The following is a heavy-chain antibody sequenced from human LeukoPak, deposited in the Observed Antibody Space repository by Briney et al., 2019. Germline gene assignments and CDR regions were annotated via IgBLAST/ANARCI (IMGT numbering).Heavy chain of an antibody. Sequence: ASVKVSCKASGYTFTSYYMHWVRQAPGQGLEWMGIINPSGGSTTSAQKCQGRVTMTRDTSTSTVYMELSSLRSEDTAVYYCARDPWGPVDYWGQRTLVTVSS. V-gene: IGHV1-46*01. J-gene: IGHJ4*02. CDR1: GYTFTSYY. CDR2: INPSGGST. CDR3: ARDPWGPVDY. D-gene: IGHD1-26*01.